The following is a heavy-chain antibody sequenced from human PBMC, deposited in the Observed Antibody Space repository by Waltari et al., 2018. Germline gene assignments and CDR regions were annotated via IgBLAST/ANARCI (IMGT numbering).Heavy chain of an antibody. CDR1: GYTLTELS. Sequence: QVQLVQSGAEVKKPGASVKVSCKVSGYTLTELSMHWVRQAPGKGLEWMGGCVPEEGETIYAQKFQGRVTMTEDTSTDTAYMELSSLRSEDTAVYYCATPLWFRELDAFDIWGQGTMVTVSS. CDR3: ATPLWFRELDAFDI. V-gene: IGHV1-24*01. J-gene: IGHJ3*02. D-gene: IGHD3-10*01. CDR2: CVPEEGET.